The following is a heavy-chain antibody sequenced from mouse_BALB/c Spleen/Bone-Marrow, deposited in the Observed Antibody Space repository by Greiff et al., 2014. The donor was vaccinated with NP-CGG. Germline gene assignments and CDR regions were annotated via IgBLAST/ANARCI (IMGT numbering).Heavy chain of an antibody. CDR1: EYEFPSHD. CDR2: INSDGGST. V-gene: IGHV5-2*01. J-gene: IGHJ3*01. CDR3: ARQGDYGSSWFAY. D-gene: IGHD1-1*01. Sequence: VQLKESGGGLVQPGESLKLSCESNEYEFPSHDMSWVRKTPEKRLELVAAINSDGGSTFYPDTMERRFIISRDNTRKTLYLRMSSLRSEDTALYYCARQGDYGSSWFAYWGQGTLVTVSA.